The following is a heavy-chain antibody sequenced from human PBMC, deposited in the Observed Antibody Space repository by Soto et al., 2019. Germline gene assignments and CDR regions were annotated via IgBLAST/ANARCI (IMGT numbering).Heavy chain of an antibody. Sequence: SETLSLTGTVSGGSMGNYCWTWIRQPPGKGLEWIGYIHYSGTTSFFPSYNPSLRSRVTISEDTSKNHFSLKLLSVTTADTAVYFCAAGEASSRNLAPYYLDFWAQGTLVTVSS. CDR3: AAGEASSRNLAPYYLDF. D-gene: IGHD6-13*01. V-gene: IGHV4-59*01. CDR1: GGSMGNYC. CDR2: IHYSGTT. J-gene: IGHJ4*02.